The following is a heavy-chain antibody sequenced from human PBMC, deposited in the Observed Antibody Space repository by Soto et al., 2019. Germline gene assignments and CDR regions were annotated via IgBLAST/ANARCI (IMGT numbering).Heavy chain of an antibody. CDR1: GGPITYGDYY. J-gene: IGHJ4*02. D-gene: IGHD4-17*01. CDR2: VYSTGTT. CDR3: ARATYGALHY. V-gene: IGHV4-30-4*01. Sequence: SETLSLTCSVSGGPITYGDYYWTWIRQPPGKGLEFIGYVYSTGTTYYDPSFQSRVMMSQDTSKNEFSMTLSSLTAADTAVYYCARATYGALHYWGQGTLVTVSS.